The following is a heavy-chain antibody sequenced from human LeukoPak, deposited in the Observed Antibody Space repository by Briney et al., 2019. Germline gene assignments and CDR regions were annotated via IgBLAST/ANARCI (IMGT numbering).Heavy chain of an antibody. J-gene: IGHJ4*02. D-gene: IGHD3-3*01. CDR3: ARGHFGVVYYFDC. V-gene: IGHV3-74*01. CDR2: INSDGSST. Sequence: PGGSLRLSCAASGFTFSSYWMHWVRQAPGKGLVWVSRINSDGSSTSYADSVKGRFTISRDNAKNTLYLQMNSLRAEDTAVYYCARGHFGVVYYFDCWGQGTLVTVSS. CDR1: GFTFSSYW.